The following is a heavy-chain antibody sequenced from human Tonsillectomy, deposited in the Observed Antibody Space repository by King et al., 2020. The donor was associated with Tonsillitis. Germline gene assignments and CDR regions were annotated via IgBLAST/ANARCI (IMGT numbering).Heavy chain of an antibody. CDR2: ISNSGKT. D-gene: IGHD6-19*01. V-gene: IGHV4-59*01. CDR3: ARGAGWYGY. Sequence: QLQESGPGLVKPSETLSLTCTVSGDSISSGYWSWLRQPPGKGLEWIAYISNSGKTNYNPPLKSRVSISADTSKNQFSLILSSMTAADTAVYYCARGAGWYGYWGQGTLVTVSS. CDR1: GDSISSGY. J-gene: IGHJ4*02.